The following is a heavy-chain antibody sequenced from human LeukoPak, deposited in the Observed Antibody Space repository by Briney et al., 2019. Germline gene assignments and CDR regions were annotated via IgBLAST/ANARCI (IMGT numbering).Heavy chain of an antibody. CDR3: ARHLRYFDWFGAFDI. D-gene: IGHD3-9*01. V-gene: IGHV4-59*08. CDR2: IYYSGST. J-gene: IGHJ3*02. CDR1: GGSISSYY. Sequence: SETLSLTCTVSGGSISSYYWSWIRQPPGKGLEWIGYIYYSGSTNYNPSLKSRVTISVDTSKNQFSLKLSSVTAAGTAVYYCARHLRYFDWFGAFDIWGQGTMVTVSS.